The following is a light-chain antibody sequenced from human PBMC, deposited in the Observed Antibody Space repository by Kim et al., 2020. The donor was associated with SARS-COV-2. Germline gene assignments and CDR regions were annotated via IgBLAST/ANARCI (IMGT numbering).Light chain of an antibody. CDR2: RTS. CDR3: QQSYNFPRT. V-gene: IGKV1-39*01. J-gene: IGKJ1*01. CDR1: SGW. Sequence: SGWLNWYQQKPGKAPHLLIYRTSTLQIGVPPRFSGSASGTDFTLTINTLQPEDFATYYCQQSYNFPRTFGQGTKVDIK.